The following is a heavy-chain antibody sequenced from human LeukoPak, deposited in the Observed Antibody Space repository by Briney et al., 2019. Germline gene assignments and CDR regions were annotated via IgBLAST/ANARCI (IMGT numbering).Heavy chain of an antibody. CDR1: GYTFTNNY. CDR3: ARDQEGFDY. Sequence: ASVKVSCKASGYTFTNNYLHWVRHAPGQGLEWMGMIYPRDGSTSYAQNFQGRVTVTRDTSTTTVHMELRGLRSEDTAVYYCARDQEGFDYWGQGTVVTVSS. J-gene: IGHJ4*02. V-gene: IGHV1-46*01. CDR2: IYPRDGST.